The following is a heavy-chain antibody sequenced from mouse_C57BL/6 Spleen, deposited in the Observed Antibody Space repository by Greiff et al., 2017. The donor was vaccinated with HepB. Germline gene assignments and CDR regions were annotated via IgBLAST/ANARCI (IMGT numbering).Heavy chain of an antibody. V-gene: IGHV1-62-2*01. CDR1: GYTFTEYT. CDR3: ARHEGGDYDGGSYAMDY. J-gene: IGHJ4*01. CDR2: FYPGSGSI. Sequence: QVQLQQSGAELVKPGASVKLSCKASGYTFTEYTIHWVKQRSGQGLEWIGWFYPGSGSIKYNEKFKDKATLTADKSSSTVYVELSRLTSEDSAVYFCARHEGGDYDGGSYAMDYWGQGTSVTVSS. D-gene: IGHD2-4*01.